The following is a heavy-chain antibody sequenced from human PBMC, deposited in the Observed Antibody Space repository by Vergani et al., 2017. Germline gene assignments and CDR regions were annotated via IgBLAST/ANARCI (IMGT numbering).Heavy chain of an antibody. Sequence: QVQLQESGPGLVTPSQTLSLICTVSGGSISSGSYYWSWFRQPAGKGLEWIGRFYTGGGTSYNPSLKSRVTISVDTSKNQFSLQLSSVTAADTAVYYCAKDPLYSTTWPFLLLDMDVWGQGTTVTVSS. CDR1: GGSISSGSYY. CDR3: AKDPLYSTTWPFLLLDMDV. CDR2: FYTGGGT. V-gene: IGHV4-61*02. J-gene: IGHJ6*02. D-gene: IGHD6-13*01.